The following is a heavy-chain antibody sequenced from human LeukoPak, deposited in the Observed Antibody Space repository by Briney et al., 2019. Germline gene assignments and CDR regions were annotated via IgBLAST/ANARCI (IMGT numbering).Heavy chain of an antibody. CDR1: GFTFGKYW. Sequence: GGSLRLSCVASGFTFGKYWMSWVRQAPGKGLEWVANIKLDGSEKNYVDSVKGRFTISRDNTKNSLYLQMNSLRVEDTAVYYCARDSYYYDSSGYYYYYGMDVWGQGTTVTVSS. D-gene: IGHD3-22*01. J-gene: IGHJ6*02. CDR3: ARDSYYYDSSGYYYYYGMDV. CDR2: IKLDGSEK. V-gene: IGHV3-7*03.